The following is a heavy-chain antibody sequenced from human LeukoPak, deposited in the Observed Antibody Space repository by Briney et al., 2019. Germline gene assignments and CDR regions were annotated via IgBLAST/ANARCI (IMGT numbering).Heavy chain of an antibody. CDR1: GFTFSSYA. CDR2: ISYDGSNK. V-gene: IGHV3-30-3*01. D-gene: IGHD6-19*01. CDR3: ARVPSGAVAGTDYFDY. J-gene: IGHJ4*02. Sequence: GGSLRLSCAASGFTFSSYAMHWVRQAPGKGLEWVAVISYDGSNKYYADSVKGRFTISRDNSKNTLYLQMNSLRAEDTAVYYCARVPSGAVAGTDYFDYWGQGTLVTVSS.